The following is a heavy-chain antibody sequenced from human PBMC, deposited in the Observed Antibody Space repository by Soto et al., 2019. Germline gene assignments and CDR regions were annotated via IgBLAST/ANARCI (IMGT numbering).Heavy chain of an antibody. CDR3: ARKYVDTTLYYIDY. Sequence: SETLSLTCTVSGGSISSSSYYWCWIRQPPGKGLEWIGSIYYSGSTYYNPSLKSRVLMSLDKSKNQFSLRLNSVTAADTAIYYCARKYVDTTLYYIDYRGQGIPVTVAS. D-gene: IGHD1-26*01. J-gene: IGHJ4*02. CDR2: IYYSGST. CDR1: GGSISSSSYY. V-gene: IGHV4-39*07.